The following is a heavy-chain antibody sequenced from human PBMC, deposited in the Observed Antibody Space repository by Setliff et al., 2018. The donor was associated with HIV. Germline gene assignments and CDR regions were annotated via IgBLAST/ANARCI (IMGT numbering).Heavy chain of an antibody. D-gene: IGHD6-19*01. CDR1: GYTFTDFY. J-gene: IGHJ4*02. Sequence: ASVKVSCKASGYTFTDFYMHWVRQAPGQGLEWMASINPDSGGTNFAQKYQGRVTMTRDTSINTAYMELTSLTSDDTAVYYCARSGGQWLPPNYWGQGTLVTVSS. V-gene: IGHV1-2*02. CDR3: ARSGGQWLPPNY. CDR2: INPDSGGT.